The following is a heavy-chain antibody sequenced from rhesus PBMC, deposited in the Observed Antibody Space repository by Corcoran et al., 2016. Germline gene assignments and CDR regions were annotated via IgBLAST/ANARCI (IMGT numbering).Heavy chain of an antibody. D-gene: IGHD3-3*01. CDR1: GYSISSGYG. J-gene: IGHJ3*01. CDR2: LSYRGST. V-gene: IGHV4-122*02. Sequence: QLQLQESGPGLVKPSETLSLTCAVSGYSISSGYGWSWIRQPPGKGLEWIGYLSYRGSTSYNPSLKSRVTISRDTSKNQFSLKLSSVTAADTAVYYCARLGVLQFLDWSPFDAFDFWGQGLRVTVSS. CDR3: ARLGVLQFLDWSPFDAFDF.